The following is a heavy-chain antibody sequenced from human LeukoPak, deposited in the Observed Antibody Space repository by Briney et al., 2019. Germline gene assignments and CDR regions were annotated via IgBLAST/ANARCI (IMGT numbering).Heavy chain of an antibody. D-gene: IGHD6-19*01. CDR1: GSSFSSYG. CDR3: AKGRYSSGGDFDY. Sequence: PGGSLRLSCAASGSSFSSYGMHWVRQAPGKGLEWLAGISFDGSNKYYSDSVKGRFTISRDNSKNSLYVQMNSLRAEDTAVYYCAKGRYSSGGDFDYWGPGIPGHRLL. CDR2: ISFDGSNK. J-gene: IGHJ4*02. V-gene: IGHV3-30*18.